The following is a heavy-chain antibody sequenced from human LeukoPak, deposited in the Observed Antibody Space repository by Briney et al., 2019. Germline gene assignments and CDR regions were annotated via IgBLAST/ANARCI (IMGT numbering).Heavy chain of an antibody. CDR1: GGSISSSSYY. D-gene: IGHD3-10*01. CDR3: AGGSGSYDY. J-gene: IGHJ4*02. Sequence: SETQSLTCTVSGGSISSSSYYWGWIRQPPGKGLEWLGSIYHSGSTYDNPSLKSRVTLSVDMSKNQFSLRLSSVTAADTAVYYCAGGSGSYDYWGQGTLVTVSS. CDR2: IYHSGST. V-gene: IGHV4-39*01.